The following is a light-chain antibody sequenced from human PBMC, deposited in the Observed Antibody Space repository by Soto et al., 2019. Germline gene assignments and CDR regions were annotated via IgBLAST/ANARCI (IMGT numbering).Light chain of an antibody. CDR2: DAS. J-gene: IGKJ1*01. CDR3: QQYGGSPRT. Sequence: EIVMAQSPATLSVSPWERATLSCRASQTVGSNLAWYQQKPGQAPRLLIYDASSRATGIPDRFSGSGSGTDSTLTISRLEPEDFAVYYCQQYGGSPRTFGQGTKVDIK. V-gene: IGKV3-20*01. CDR1: QTVGSN.